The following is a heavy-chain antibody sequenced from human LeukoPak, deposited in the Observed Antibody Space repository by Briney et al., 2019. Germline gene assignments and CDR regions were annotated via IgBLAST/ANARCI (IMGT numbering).Heavy chain of an antibody. CDR1: GASISGTAYY. D-gene: IGHD1-26*01. J-gene: IGHJ4*02. CDR2: IYCSGST. Sequence: SETLSLTCTVSGASISGTAYYWGWVRQPPRKGLEWIGNIYCSGSTYYNASLQSRVTISIDTSKNQFSLRLSSVTAADTAMYFCAKSGGYGLIDYWGQGTLVTVSS. V-gene: IGHV4-39*01. CDR3: AKSGGYGLIDY.